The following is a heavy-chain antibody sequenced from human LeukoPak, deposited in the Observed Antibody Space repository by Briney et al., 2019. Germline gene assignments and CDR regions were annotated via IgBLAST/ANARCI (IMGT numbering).Heavy chain of an antibody. Sequence: GGSLRLSCAASGFTFSSYGMHWVRQAPGKGLEWVAVISYDGSNKYYADSVKGRFTISRDNSKDTLYLQMNSLRAEDTAVYYCAKAYDSSGYYYPTFWGQGTLVTVSS. D-gene: IGHD3-22*01. J-gene: IGHJ4*02. CDR1: GFTFSSYG. CDR2: ISYDGSNK. CDR3: AKAYDSSGYYYPTF. V-gene: IGHV3-30*18.